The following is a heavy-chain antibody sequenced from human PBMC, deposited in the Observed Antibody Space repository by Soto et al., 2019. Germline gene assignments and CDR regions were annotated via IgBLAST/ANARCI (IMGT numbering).Heavy chain of an antibody. V-gene: IGHV1-3*01. D-gene: IGHD4-17*01. Sequence: GASVKVSCKASGYTFTSYAMHWVRQAPGQRHEWMGWINAGNGNTKYSQKFQGRVTITRDTSASTAYMKQSSLRSEDTAVYYCARMKMKLREYYYMDVWGKGTTVTVSS. J-gene: IGHJ6*03. CDR1: GYTFTSYA. CDR3: ARMKMKLREYYYMDV. CDR2: INAGNGNT.